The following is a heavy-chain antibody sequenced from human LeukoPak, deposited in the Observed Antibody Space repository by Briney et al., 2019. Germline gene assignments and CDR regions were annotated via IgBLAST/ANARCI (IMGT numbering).Heavy chain of an antibody. CDR3: AKAPGVTTTAYSYYYYMDV. Sequence: GGSLRLSCAASGFTFSSYGMSWVRQAPGKGLEWVAVISYDGSNKYYADSVKGRFTISRDNSKNTLYLQMNSLRAEDTAVYYCAKAPGVTTTAYSYYYYMDVWGKGTTVTISS. J-gene: IGHJ6*03. D-gene: IGHD2-21*02. CDR2: ISYDGSNK. CDR1: GFTFSSYG. V-gene: IGHV3-30*18.